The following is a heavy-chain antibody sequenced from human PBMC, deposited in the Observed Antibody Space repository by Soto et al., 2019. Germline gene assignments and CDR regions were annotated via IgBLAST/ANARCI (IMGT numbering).Heavy chain of an antibody. D-gene: IGHD6-13*01. CDR3: ARGIVNSWYGNYVDC. CDR1: GFTFSDYN. J-gene: IGHJ4*02. Sequence: EVQLVESGGGLVQPGGSLRLSCTASGFTFSDYNMNWVRQAPGKGLEWVSYVSSSRSFMYYADSVKGRFTVSRADAKNSLFLQMNSLRAEDTAVYYCARGIVNSWYGNYVDCWGRGTRVTVPS. V-gene: IGHV3-48*01. CDR2: VSSSRSFM.